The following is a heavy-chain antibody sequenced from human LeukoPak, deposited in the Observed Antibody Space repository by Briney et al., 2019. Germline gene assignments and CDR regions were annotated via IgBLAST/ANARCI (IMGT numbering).Heavy chain of an antibody. CDR3: ARTYYGSGSGD. D-gene: IGHD3-10*01. Sequence: SETLSLTCAVYGGSFSGYYWSWIRQPPGKGLEWIGEINHSGSTNYNPSLKSRVTISVDTSKNQFSLKLSSVTAADTAVYNCARTYYGSGSGDWGQGTLVTVSS. CDR1: GGSFSGYY. V-gene: IGHV4-34*01. CDR2: INHSGST. J-gene: IGHJ4*02.